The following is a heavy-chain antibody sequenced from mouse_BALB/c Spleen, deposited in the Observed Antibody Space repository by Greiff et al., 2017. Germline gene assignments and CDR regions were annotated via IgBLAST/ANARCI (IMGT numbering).Heavy chain of an antibody. CDR1: GYAFTNYL. D-gene: IGHD2-3*01. V-gene: IGHV1-54*01. J-gene: IGHJ2*01. CDR3: ASRWGYFDY. Sequence: VQLQQSGAELVRPGTSVKVSCKASGYAFTNYLIEWVKQRPGQGLEWIGVINPGSGGTNYNEKFKGKATLTADKSSSTAYMQLSSLTSDDSAVYFCASRWGYFDYWGQGTTLTVSS. CDR2: INPGSGGT.